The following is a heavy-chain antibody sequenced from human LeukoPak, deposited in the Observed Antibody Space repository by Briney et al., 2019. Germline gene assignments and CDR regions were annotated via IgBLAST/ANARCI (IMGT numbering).Heavy chain of an antibody. Sequence: GASVKLSCKASGYTFTSYDINWVRQATGQGLEWMGWMNPNSGNTGYAQKFQGRVTMTRNTSISTAYMGLSSLRSEDTAVYYCARGRTNYGDSKESDYWGQGTLVTVYS. J-gene: IGHJ4*02. D-gene: IGHD4-17*01. CDR2: MNPNSGNT. CDR3: ARGRTNYGDSKESDY. CDR1: GYTFTSYD. V-gene: IGHV1-8*01.